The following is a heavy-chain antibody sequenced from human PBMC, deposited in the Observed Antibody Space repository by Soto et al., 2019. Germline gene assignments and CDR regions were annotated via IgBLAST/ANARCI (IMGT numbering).Heavy chain of an antibody. V-gene: IGHV1-3*01. CDR3: ARESDHYQDFFQN. J-gene: IGHJ4*02. CDR1: GYPFPSFE. D-gene: IGHD3-22*01. CDR2: ISNAGSGSI. Sequence: QVHLVQSGAEVKKPGASVKVSCKTSGYPFPSFEIHWIRQAPGQRPEWMGGISNAGSGSIKYSQRFQDRPPISGDKRPTAVYMTLSSLTSEDTAIYYCARESDHYQDFFQNWGQGSLVTVSA.